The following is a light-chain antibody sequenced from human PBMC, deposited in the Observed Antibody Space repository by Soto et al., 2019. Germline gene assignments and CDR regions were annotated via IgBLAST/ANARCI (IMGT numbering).Light chain of an antibody. V-gene: IGKV1-39*01. Sequence: DIQMTQSPSSLSASVGDRVTITCRASQSINSYVNWYQQKPGKAPKLLIYAASSLQSGVPSRFSGSESRTDFTLTISSLQPEDFATYYCQQTYSNPPWTFGQGTEVEIK. CDR1: QSINSY. CDR3: QQTYSNPPWT. CDR2: AAS. J-gene: IGKJ1*01.